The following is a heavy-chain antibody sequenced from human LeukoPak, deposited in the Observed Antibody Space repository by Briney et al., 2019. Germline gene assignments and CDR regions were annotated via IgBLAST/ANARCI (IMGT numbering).Heavy chain of an antibody. CDR3: AHSLYCSGGSCYSDWFDP. CDR2: IYWNDDK. CDR1: GFSLSTSGVG. D-gene: IGHD2-15*01. Sequence: SGPTLVNPTQTLTLTCTFSGFSLSTSGVGVGWIRQPPGKALEWLALIYWNDDKRYSPSPKSRLTITKDTSKNQVVLTMTNMDPVDTATYYCAHSLYCSGGSCYSDWFDPWGQGTLVTVSS. V-gene: IGHV2-5*01. J-gene: IGHJ5*02.